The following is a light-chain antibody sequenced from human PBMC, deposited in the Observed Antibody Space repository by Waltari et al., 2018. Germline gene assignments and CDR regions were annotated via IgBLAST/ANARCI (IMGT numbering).Light chain of an antibody. CDR2: VAS. J-gene: IGKJ1*01. CDR3: QHYVRLPVT. CDR1: ESVGRT. Sequence: EIVLTPSPATLSLPPGERATLSCRASESVGRTLAWYQQKPGQAPRLLIYVASSRASGIADRFSGSGSGTDFSLTISRLEPEDFAVYYCQHYVRLPVTFGQGTKVDIK. V-gene: IGKV3-20*01.